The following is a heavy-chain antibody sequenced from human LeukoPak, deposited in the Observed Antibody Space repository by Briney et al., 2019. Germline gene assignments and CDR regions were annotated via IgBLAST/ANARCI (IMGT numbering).Heavy chain of an antibody. J-gene: IGHJ4*02. CDR3: AKDVNYSPSGTFDY. CDR1: GFTFSGYW. CDR2: ISGDGSGT. D-gene: IGHD3-10*01. V-gene: IGHV3-74*01. Sequence: PGGSLRLSCTASGFTFSGYWMHWARQSPGKGLVWVSCISGDGSGTHYADSVKGRFTISRDNAKNSLYLQMNSLRVEDMALYYCAKDVNYSPSGTFDYWGQGTLVTVSS.